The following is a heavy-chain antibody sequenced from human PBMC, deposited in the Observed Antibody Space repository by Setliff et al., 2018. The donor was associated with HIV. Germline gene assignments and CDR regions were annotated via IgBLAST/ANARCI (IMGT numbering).Heavy chain of an antibody. D-gene: IGHD1-26*01. V-gene: IGHV1-69*06. CDR2: IIPIFGTT. CDR1: GDTFSSYA. Sequence: SVKVSCKASGDTFSSYATSWVRQAPGQGLEWMGRIIPIFGTTNYAQKFQGRVTFTADKSTSTAYMDLSRLTSDDTAVYYCARDKEPWEGYYKYYSMDVWGKGT. J-gene: IGHJ6*03. CDR3: ARDKEPWEGYYKYYSMDV.